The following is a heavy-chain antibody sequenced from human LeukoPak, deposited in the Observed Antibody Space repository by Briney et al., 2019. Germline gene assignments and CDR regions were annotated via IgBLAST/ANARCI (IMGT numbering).Heavy chain of an antibody. CDR1: GLTFSTYW. CDR2: IHQDGSDK. V-gene: IGHV3-7*01. CDR3: ARGRYNYGY. J-gene: IGHJ4*02. Sequence: GGSLRLSCAASGLTFSTYWMSWVRQAPGKGLEWVANIHQDGSDKYYVDSVKGRFTISRDNAKNSLYLQVNSLRAEDTAVYYCARGRYNYGYWGQGILVTVSS. D-gene: IGHD5-18*01.